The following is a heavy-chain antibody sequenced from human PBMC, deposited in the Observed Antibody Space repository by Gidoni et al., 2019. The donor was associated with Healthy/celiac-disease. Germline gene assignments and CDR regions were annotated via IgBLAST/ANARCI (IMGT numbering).Heavy chain of an antibody. Sequence: QVQLQESGPGLVKPSETLSLTCTVSGGSISSYYWSWIRQPAGKGLEWIGRIYTSGSTNYNPSLKSRVTMSVDTSKNQFSLKLSSVTAADTAVYYCASMSTIPYYYYYGMDVWGQGTTVTVSS. CDR2: IYTSGST. D-gene: IGHD1-26*01. CDR3: ASMSTIPYYYYYGMDV. J-gene: IGHJ6*02. CDR1: GGSISSYY. V-gene: IGHV4-4*07.